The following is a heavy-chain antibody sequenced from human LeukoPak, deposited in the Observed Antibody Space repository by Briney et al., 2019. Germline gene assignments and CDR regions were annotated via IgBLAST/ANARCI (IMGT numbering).Heavy chain of an antibody. J-gene: IGHJ1*01. Sequence: ASVKVSCKASGYTFTSYGISWVRQAPGQGLEWMGWISAYNGNTNYAQKLQGRVTMTTDTSTSTAYMELRGLRSDDTAVYYCATVLLWFGELNAEYFQHWGRGTLVTVSS. CDR1: GYTFTSYG. CDR3: ATVLLWFGELNAEYFQH. V-gene: IGHV1-18*01. CDR2: ISAYNGNT. D-gene: IGHD3-10*01.